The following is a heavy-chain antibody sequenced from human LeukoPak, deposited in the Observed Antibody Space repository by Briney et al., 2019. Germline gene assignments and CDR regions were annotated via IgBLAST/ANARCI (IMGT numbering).Heavy chain of an antibody. D-gene: IGHD3-22*01. V-gene: IGHV3-48*03. Sequence: GGSLRLSCAASGFTFSSYEMNWVRQGPGPGLELVSYISSSGSTIYYADSVKGRFTISRENAKNSLYLQMTSLRAEDTAVYYCARDYYDSSGYYGSYYYYGMDVWGQGTTVTVSS. J-gene: IGHJ6*02. CDR1: GFTFSSYE. CDR2: ISSSGSTI. CDR3: ARDYYDSSGYYGSYYYYGMDV.